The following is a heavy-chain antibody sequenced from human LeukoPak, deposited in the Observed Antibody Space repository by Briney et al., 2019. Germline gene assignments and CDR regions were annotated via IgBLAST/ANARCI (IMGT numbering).Heavy chain of an antibody. Sequence: SQTLSLTCAISEDSVSSNSAAWNWIRQSPSRGLEWLGRTYYRSKWYNDYAVSVKSRITINPDTSKNQFSLQLNSVTPEDTAVYYCAREYNWNHIPYYYYYMDVWGKGTTVTVSS. CDR1: EDSVSSNSAA. J-gene: IGHJ6*03. D-gene: IGHD1-20*01. CDR3: AREYNWNHIPYYYYYMDV. V-gene: IGHV6-1*01. CDR2: TYYRSKWYN.